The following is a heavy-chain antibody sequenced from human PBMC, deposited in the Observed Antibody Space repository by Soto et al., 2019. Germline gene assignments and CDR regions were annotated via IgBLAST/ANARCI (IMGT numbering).Heavy chain of an antibody. V-gene: IGHV1-69*01. D-gene: IGHD6-19*01. CDR3: ARPYTTPGIAVAGWFDP. J-gene: IGHJ5*02. Sequence: QVQLVQSGAEVKKPGSSVKVSCKASGGTFSSYAISWVRQAPGQGLEWMGGIIPIFGTANYAQKFQGRVTITADESTSTAYMELSSLRSEDMAVYYCARPYTTPGIAVAGWFDPWGQGTLVTVSS. CDR2: IIPIFGTA. CDR1: GGTFSSYA.